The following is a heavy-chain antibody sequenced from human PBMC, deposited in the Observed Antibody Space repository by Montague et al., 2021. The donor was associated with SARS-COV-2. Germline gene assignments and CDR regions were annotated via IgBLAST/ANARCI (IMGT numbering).Heavy chain of an antibody. CDR2: IYNSGST. CDR1: GGSLSSYY. J-gene: IGHJ1*01. V-gene: IGHV4-59*08. D-gene: IGHD1-26*01. CDR3: ARHVSGSLTHFHH. Sequence: ETLSLTCTVSGGSLSSYYCSWIRQPPGKGLEWVCYIYNSGSTNYNPSLKSRVTISVDTSKNQFSLYLSSVTAADTAVYYCARHVSGSLTHFHHWGQGSLVTVSS.